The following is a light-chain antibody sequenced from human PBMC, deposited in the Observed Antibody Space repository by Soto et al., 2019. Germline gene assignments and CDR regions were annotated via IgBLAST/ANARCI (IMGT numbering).Light chain of an antibody. CDR1: SSDVGGYNY. V-gene: IGLV2-14*01. CDR2: EVS. CDR3: SSYISSSTLHVV. Sequence: QSVLTQPASVSGSPGQSITISCSGTSSDVGGYNYVSWYQQHPLKAPKLMIYEVSNWPSGVSNRFSGSKSGNTASLTISGLQAEDEADYYCSSYISSSTLHVVFGGGTKLTVL. J-gene: IGLJ2*01.